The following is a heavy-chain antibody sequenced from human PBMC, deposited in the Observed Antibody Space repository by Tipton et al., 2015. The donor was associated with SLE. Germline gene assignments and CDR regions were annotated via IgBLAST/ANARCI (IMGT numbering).Heavy chain of an antibody. D-gene: IGHD3-9*01. V-gene: IGHV3-33*01. J-gene: IGHJ5*02. CDR3: AGVVDHIFP. CDR1: GFIFSNYG. Sequence: RSLRLSCAASGFIFSNYGMHWVRQAPGKGLEWVAVIWYDGSNKYYADSVQGRFTISRDNSKSTLYLQMNSLRAEDTAVYYCAGVVDHIFPWGQGTLVTVSS. CDR2: IWYDGSNK.